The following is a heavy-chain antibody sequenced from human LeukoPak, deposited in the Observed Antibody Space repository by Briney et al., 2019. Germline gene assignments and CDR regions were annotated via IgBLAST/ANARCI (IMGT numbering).Heavy chain of an antibody. J-gene: IGHJ5*02. Sequence: GASVKVSHTASGYTFTGYYMHWVRQAPGQGLEWMAWINPNSGGTNYAQKFQGRVTMTRDTSISTAYMELSRLRSDDTAVYYGARERMTTAANWFDPWGQGTQVTVSS. CDR2: INPNSGGT. CDR1: GYTFTGYY. D-gene: IGHD4-11*01. CDR3: ARERMTTAANWFDP. V-gene: IGHV1-2*02.